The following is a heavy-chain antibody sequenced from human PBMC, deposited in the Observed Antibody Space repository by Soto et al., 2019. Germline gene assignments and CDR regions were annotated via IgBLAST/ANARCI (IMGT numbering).Heavy chain of an antibody. CDR2: FSAVGRA. CDR3: AKESMPQHYVDTLFDY. D-gene: IGHD4-17*01. J-gene: IGHJ4*02. CDR1: GFSFSSYA. Sequence: QLLESGGGLVQPGGSLRLSCEASGFSFSSYALSWVRQAPGKGLEWVSTFSAVGRAYYADSVKGRFTIAKDTSKNTLRLQASSLRAEDTAVYYCAKESMPQHYVDTLFDYWGQGTRVTVSS. V-gene: IGHV3-23*01.